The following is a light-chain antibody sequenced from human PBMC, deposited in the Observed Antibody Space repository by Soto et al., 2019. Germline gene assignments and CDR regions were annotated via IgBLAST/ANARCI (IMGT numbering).Light chain of an antibody. Sequence: VVMTQSPLSLPVTLGQPASISCRSSQSLVSSDGNTYLNWFQQRPGQAPRRLIYKVSNRDSGVPDRFSGSGSGTNFTLKISRVEADDVGVYYCMQGTHWPPWTFGQGTKVEIK. J-gene: IGKJ1*01. CDR1: QSLVSSDGNTY. CDR3: MQGTHWPPWT. V-gene: IGKV2-30*01. CDR2: KVS.